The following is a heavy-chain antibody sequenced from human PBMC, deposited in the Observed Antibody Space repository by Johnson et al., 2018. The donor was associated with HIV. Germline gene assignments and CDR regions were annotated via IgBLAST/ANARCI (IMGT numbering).Heavy chain of an antibody. J-gene: IGHJ3*02. D-gene: IGHD2-21*01. CDR3: ASSQGSGEGAFDI. Sequence: EVQLVESGGGVVQPGRSLRLSCAASGFTFSSYWMSWVRQAPGKGLEWVAHIKHDGSEKYSEDSVKGRFTISRDIAKNSLFLQMNSLSAEDTAVYYCASSQGSGEGAFDIWGQGTVVTVSS. V-gene: IGHV3-7*05. CDR2: IKHDGSEK. CDR1: GFTFSSYW.